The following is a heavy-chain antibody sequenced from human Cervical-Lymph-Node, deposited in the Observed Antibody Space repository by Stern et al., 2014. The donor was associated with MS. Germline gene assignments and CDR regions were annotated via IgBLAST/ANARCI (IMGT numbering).Heavy chain of an antibody. D-gene: IGHD1-26*01. J-gene: IGHJ5*02. Sequence: VQLVESGPGLVKPSQTLSLTCTVSGGSISSSGYYWSWIRQPADKGLEWIGRIHDSGSTYYNPYLKSRVTIVVNTATHPFHTKLTSVAAADTAVYYCATTRWDLFTWNWFDPWGQGTLVTVSS. CDR2: IHDSGST. CDR3: ATTRWDLFTWNWFDP. V-gene: IGHV4-61*02. CDR1: GGSISSSGYY.